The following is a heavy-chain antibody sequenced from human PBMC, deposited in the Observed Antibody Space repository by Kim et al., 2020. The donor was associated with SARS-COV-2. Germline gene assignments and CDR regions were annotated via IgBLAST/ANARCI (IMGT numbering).Heavy chain of an antibody. CDR2: ISFDGSQQ. D-gene: IGHD3-22*01. CDR3: ARRHYYDGRTYYPFDF. J-gene: IGHJ4*02. CDR1: GFTFSSYA. Sequence: GGSLRLSCAASGFTFSSYAMYWVRQAPGKGLEWVAGISFDGSQQYYADSVKGRFTISRDRSKNTVNLQMDSLRAEDTAVYYCARRHYYDGRTYYPFDFWGEGTLVTVSS. V-gene: IGHV3-30*04.